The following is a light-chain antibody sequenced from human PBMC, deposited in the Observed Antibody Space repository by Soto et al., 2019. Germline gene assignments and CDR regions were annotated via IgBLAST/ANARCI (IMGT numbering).Light chain of an antibody. CDR2: LNSDGSH. V-gene: IGLV4-69*01. Sequence: QPVLTQSPSASASLGASVKLTCTLSSGHSSYAIAWHQQQPEKGPRYLMKLNSDGSHSKGDGIPDRFSGSSSGAERYLTISSLQSEDEADYYCQTGGTRILFGGGTKLTVL. CDR3: QTGGTRIL. CDR1: SGHSSYA. J-gene: IGLJ2*01.